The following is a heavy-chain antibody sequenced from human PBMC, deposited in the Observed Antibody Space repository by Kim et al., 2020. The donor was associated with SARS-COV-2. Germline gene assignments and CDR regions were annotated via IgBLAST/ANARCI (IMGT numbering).Heavy chain of an antibody. D-gene: IGHD3-22*01. CDR1: GGTFSSYA. V-gene: IGHV1-69*13. J-gene: IGHJ4*02. CDR3: ARDSSPYYYDSSGYYVPDY. CDR2: IIPIFGTA. Sequence: SVKVSCKASGGTFSSYAISWVRQAPGQGLEWMGGIIPIFGTANYAQKFQGRVTITADESTSTAYMELSSLRSEDTAVYYCARDSSPYYYDSSGYYVPDYWGQGTLVTVSS.